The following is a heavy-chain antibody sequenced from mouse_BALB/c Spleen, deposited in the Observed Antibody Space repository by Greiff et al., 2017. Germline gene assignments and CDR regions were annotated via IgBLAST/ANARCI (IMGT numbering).Heavy chain of an antibody. V-gene: IGHV1-9*01. D-gene: IGHD1-1*01. J-gene: IGHJ3*01. CDR2: ILPGSGST. CDR3: ARNYGSSYFAWFAY. Sequence: LVESGAELMKPGASVKISCKATGYTFSSYWIEWVKQRPGHGLEWIGEILPGSGSTNYNEKFKGKATFTADTSSNTAYMQLSSLTSEDSAVYYCARNYGSSYFAWFAYWGQGTLVTVSA. CDR1: GYTFSSYW.